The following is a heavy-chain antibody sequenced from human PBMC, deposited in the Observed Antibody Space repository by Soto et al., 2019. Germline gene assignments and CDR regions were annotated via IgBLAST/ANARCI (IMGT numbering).Heavy chain of an antibody. J-gene: IGHJ4*01. CDR3: ARCYSCGRHFSGCLYY. D-gene: IGHD4-4*01. V-gene: IGHV4-34*01. Sequence: QVQLQQSGAGVLKPSETLSLTCAVYGESFSGYIWTWIRQTPGKGLQWIGQINHSGSAYYYPSLKTRVSILVHRCYCQLYLERRSVTGSDSALYFCARCYSCGRHFSGCLYY. CDR1: GESFSGYI. CDR2: INHSGSA.